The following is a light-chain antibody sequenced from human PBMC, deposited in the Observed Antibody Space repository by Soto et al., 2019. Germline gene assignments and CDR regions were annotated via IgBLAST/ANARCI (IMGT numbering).Light chain of an antibody. J-gene: IGKJ2*01. Sequence: EIVLTQSPGTLSLSPGERATLSFRASQSVSSSYLAWYQQKPGQAPRLLIYGASSRATGIPDRLRGSGSGRDFTLTISRLEPEDFAVYYCQQYASSPVYTFGQGTKLEIK. CDR2: GAS. CDR1: QSVSSSY. CDR3: QQYASSPVYT. V-gene: IGKV3-20*01.